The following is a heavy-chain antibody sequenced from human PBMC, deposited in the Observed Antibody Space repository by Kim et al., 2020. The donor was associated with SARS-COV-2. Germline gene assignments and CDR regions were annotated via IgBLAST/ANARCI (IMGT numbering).Heavy chain of an antibody. CDR3: ARDVGDYGDEYFDY. CDR2: ILYDGTNK. Sequence: GRSLRLSCTASGFTFSNHAMHWVRQAPGKGPEWVAVILYDGTNKYYVDSVKGRFTISRDNSKNTVYLQMNFLRGEDTAIYYCARDVGDYGDEYFDYWGQGTLVTVSS. D-gene: IGHD4-17*01. V-gene: IGHV3-30*04. CDR1: GFTFSNHA. J-gene: IGHJ4*02.